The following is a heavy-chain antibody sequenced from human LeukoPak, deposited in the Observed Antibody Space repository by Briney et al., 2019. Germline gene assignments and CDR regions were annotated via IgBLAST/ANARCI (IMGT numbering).Heavy chain of an antibody. J-gene: IGHJ5*02. Sequence: SETLSLTCTVSGGSISSGSYYWSWIRQPAGKGLEWIGRIYTSGSTNYNPSLKSRVTISVDTSKNQFPLKLSSVTAADTAVYYCARDRGGPVAATGYWFDPWGQGTLVTVSS. CDR3: ARDRGGPVAATGYWFDP. CDR2: IYTSGST. CDR1: GGSISSGSYY. D-gene: IGHD6-19*01. V-gene: IGHV4-61*02.